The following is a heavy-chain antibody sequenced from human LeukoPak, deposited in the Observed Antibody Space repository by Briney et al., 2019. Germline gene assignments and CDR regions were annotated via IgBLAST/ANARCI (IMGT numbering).Heavy chain of an antibody. CDR1: GFTFDDYA. D-gene: IGHD3-22*01. Sequence: GGSLRLPCAASGFTFDDYAMHWVRQAPGKGLEWVSGISWSSGSIGYADSVKGRFTISRDNSKNTLYLQMNSLRAEDTAVYYCARDGVDYYDSSGFDYWGQGTLVTVSS. CDR2: ISWSSGSI. J-gene: IGHJ4*02. V-gene: IGHV3-9*01. CDR3: ARDGVDYYDSSGFDY.